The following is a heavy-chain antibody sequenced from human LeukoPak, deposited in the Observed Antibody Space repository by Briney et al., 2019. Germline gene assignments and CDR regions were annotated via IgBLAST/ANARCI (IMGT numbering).Heavy chain of an antibody. Sequence: GGSLRLSCTTSGFTFSSYSMNWVRQAPGKGLEWVSSISSSSSYLYSADSVKGRFTISRDNAKNSLYLQMNSLRAEDTAVYYCARDQNYAVDYWGQGTLVTVSS. CDR1: GFTFSSYS. J-gene: IGHJ4*02. CDR2: ISSSSSYL. D-gene: IGHD1-7*01. CDR3: ARDQNYAVDY. V-gene: IGHV3-21*01.